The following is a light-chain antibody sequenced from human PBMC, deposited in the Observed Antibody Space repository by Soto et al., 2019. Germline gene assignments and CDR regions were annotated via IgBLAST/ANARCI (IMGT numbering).Light chain of an antibody. J-gene: IGKJ1*01. Sequence: DIQMTQSPSTLSGSVGDRVTITCRASQTISSWLAWYQQKPGKAPKRLIYAASSLQSGVPSRFSGSGSGTEFTLTISSLQPEDFAIYYCLQHNTYPLTFGRGTKVDIK. V-gene: IGKV1-17*01. CDR2: AAS. CDR1: QTISSW. CDR3: LQHNTYPLT.